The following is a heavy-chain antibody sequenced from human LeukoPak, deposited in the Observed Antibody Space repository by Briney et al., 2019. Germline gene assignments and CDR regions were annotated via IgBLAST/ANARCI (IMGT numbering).Heavy chain of an antibody. CDR1: GFTFSSYG. V-gene: IGHV3-30*03. D-gene: IGHD6-19*01. CDR3: ARAYSSGRANPDY. CDR2: ISYDGSNK. Sequence: PGRSLRLSCAASGFTFSSYGMHWVRQAPGKGLEWVAVISYDGSNKYYADSVKGRFTISRDNSKNTLYLQMNSLRAEDTAVYYCARAYSSGRANPDYWGQGTLVTVSS. J-gene: IGHJ4*02.